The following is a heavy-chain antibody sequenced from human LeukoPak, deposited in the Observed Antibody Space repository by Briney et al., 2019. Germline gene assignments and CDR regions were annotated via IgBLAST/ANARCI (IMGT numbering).Heavy chain of an antibody. V-gene: IGHV3-30*18. D-gene: IGHD2-21*02. J-gene: IGHJ4*02. CDR2: ISYDGSNK. CDR3: AKDSSEVTLDY. Sequence: GRSLRLSCAASGFTFSSYGMHWVRRAPGKGLEWVAVISYDGSNKYYADSVKGRFTISRDNSKNTLYLQMNSLRAEDTAVYYCAKDSSEVTLDYWGQGTLVTVSS. CDR1: GFTFSSYG.